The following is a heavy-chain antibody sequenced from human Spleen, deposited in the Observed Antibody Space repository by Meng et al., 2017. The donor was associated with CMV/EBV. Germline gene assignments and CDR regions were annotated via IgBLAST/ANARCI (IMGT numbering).Heavy chain of an antibody. J-gene: IGHJ6*02. V-gene: IGHV2-5*01. CDR1: GFSLSTSGVG. Sequence: SGPTLVKPTQTLTLTCTFSGFSLSTSGVGVGWIRQPPGKALEWLALIYWNDDKRYSPSLKSRLTITKDTSKNQVVLTMTNMDPVDTATYYCAHRGECQLLPYYYYYGMDVWGQGTTVTVSS. CDR3: AHRGECQLLPYYYYYGMDV. D-gene: IGHD2-2*01. CDR2: IYWNDDK.